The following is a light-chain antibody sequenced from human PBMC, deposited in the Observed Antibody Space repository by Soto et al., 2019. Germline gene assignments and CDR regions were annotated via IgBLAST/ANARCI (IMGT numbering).Light chain of an antibody. CDR3: QKYNSAPLT. Sequence: DIQMTQSPSSVYASLGDRVTITCRASQGIGVYLAWFQQKPGNVPKLLLYSASTLQSGVPSRFSGSGSGTDFTLTISSLQPEDVATYYCQKYNSAPLTFGGGTKVEIK. V-gene: IGKV1-27*01. CDR1: QGIGVY. CDR2: SAS. J-gene: IGKJ4*01.